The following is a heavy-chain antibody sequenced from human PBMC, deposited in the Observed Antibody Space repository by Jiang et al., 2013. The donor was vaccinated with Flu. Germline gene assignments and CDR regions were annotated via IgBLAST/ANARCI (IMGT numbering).Heavy chain of an antibody. CDR2: IIPIFGTA. CDR3: ARVSWSGYYSYWYFDL. CDR1: GGTSAAML. J-gene: IGHJ2*01. V-gene: IGHV1-69*01. D-gene: IGHD3-3*01. Sequence: QLVESGAEVKKPGSSVKVSCKASGGTSAAMLSGWVRQAPGQGLEWMGGIIPIFGTANYAQKFQGRVTITADESTSTAYMELSSLRSEDTAVYYCARVSWSGYYSYWYFDLWGRGTLVTV.